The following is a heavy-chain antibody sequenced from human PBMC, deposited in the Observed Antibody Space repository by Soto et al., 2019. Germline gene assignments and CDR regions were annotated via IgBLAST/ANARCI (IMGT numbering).Heavy chain of an antibody. CDR2: MYYSGST. Sequence: ASETLSLTCSVSGGSITSYYWSWIRQPPGKGLEWVAYMYYSGSTNYNPSLQSRVTMSLDTSKNQFSLKLTSVTAADTAVYYCARDRKRGHNDSCGQGTLVPVSS. CDR3: ARDRKRGHNDS. J-gene: IGHJ4*02. D-gene: IGHD5-12*01. V-gene: IGHV4-59*01. CDR1: GGSITSYY.